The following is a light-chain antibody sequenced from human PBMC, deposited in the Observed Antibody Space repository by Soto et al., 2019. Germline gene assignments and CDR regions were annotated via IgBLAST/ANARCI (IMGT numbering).Light chain of an antibody. Sequence: QSALTQPASVSGSPGQSITISCTGTSSDIGGYNYVSWYQQHPGKGPKLMIYDVSSRPSGVSHRFPGSKSGDTASLTISGLQAEDEADYYCSSYTSSSTVVFGGGTKLTVL. CDR1: SSDIGGYNY. V-gene: IGLV2-14*03. CDR2: DVS. CDR3: SSYTSSSTVV. J-gene: IGLJ2*01.